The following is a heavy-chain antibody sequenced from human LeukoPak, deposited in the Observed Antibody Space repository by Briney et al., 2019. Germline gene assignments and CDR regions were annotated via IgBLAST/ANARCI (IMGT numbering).Heavy chain of an antibody. V-gene: IGHV4-4*02. CDR1: GGSISSSNW. CDR2: IYYSGST. CDR3: ARGIAAAFYYYYYVDV. Sequence: SGTLSLTCAVSGGSISSSNWWSWVRQPPGKGLEWIGSIYYSGSTYYNPSLKSRVIISVDTSKNQFSLKLSSVTAADTAVYYCARGIAAAFYYYYYVDVWGKGTTVTISS. D-gene: IGHD6-13*01. J-gene: IGHJ6*03.